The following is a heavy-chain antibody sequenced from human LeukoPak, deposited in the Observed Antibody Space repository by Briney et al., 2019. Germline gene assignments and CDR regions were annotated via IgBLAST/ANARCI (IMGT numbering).Heavy chain of an antibody. D-gene: IGHD1-26*01. CDR2: IHPGDSET. CDR1: GYSFTTYW. V-gene: IGHV5-51*01. Sequence: GESLKISCKGTGYSFTTYWIAWLPQKPGKGLEWMGIIHPGDSETVYSPSFQGQVTISADRSISTAYLQWSSLKTSDTAMYFCANGAIEGAFDYWGQGSLVIVSS. J-gene: IGHJ4*02. CDR3: ANGAIEGAFDY.